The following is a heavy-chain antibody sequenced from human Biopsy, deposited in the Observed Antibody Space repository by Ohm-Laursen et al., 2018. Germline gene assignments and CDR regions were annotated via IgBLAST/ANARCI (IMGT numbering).Heavy chain of an antibody. D-gene: IGHD1/OR15-1a*01. J-gene: IGHJ5*02. CDR2: INPGGNST. V-gene: IGHV1-46*01. CDR1: GYTFTTYY. Sequence: ASVKVSCKASGYTFTTYYIHWVRQAPGQGLEWMGIINPGGNSTAYTQNFQGRVTITADEFMSTAYMELSSLRSEDTAVYYCARGGGYNWNNGWFDPWGQGTLVTVSS. CDR3: ARGGGYNWNNGWFDP.